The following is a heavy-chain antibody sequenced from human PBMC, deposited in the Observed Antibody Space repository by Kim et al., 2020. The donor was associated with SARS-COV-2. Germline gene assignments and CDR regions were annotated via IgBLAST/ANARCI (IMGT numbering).Heavy chain of an antibody. J-gene: IGHJ6*02. V-gene: IGHV3-48*03. CDR2: ISSSGSTI. D-gene: IGHD3-10*01. CDR3: ARGGYYYGMDV. Sequence: GGSLRLSCAASGFTFSSYEMNWVRQAPGKGLEWVSCISSSGSTIYYADSVKGRFTISRDNAKNSLYLQMNSLRAEDTAVYYCARGGYYYGMDVWGQGTTVTVSS. CDR1: GFTFSSYE.